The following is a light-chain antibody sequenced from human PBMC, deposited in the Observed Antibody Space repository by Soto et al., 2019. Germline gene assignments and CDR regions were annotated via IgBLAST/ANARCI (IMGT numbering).Light chain of an antibody. J-gene: IGKJ2*01. Sequence: DNVLTQSPGTLSLSPGERATLSCRASLSVSSSSLAWYQQKPGQAPRLLIYGASSRATGIPDRFSGSGSGTDFTLTISRLEPEDFAVYYCQQYCGSPYTFGQGTKLEIK. CDR3: QQYCGSPYT. V-gene: IGKV3-20*01. CDR2: GAS. CDR1: LSVSSSS.